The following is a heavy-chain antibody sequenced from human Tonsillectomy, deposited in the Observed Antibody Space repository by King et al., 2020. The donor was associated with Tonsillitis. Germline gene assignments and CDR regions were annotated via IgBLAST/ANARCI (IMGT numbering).Heavy chain of an antibody. CDR1: GFTFSGSA. D-gene: IGHD6-6*01. J-gene: IGHJ4*02. V-gene: IGHV3-73*02. CDR3: TTPGSVYSSSYDY. Sequence: VQLVESGGGLVQPGGSLKLSCAASGFTFSGSAMHWVRQASGKGLEWVGRIRSKANSYATAYAASVKGRFTISRDDSKNTAYLQMNSLKTNDTAVYHCTTPGSVYSSSYDYWGQGTLVTVSS. CDR2: IRSKANSYAT.